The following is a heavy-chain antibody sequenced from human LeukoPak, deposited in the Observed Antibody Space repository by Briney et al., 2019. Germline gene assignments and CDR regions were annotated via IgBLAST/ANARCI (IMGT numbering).Heavy chain of an antibody. CDR2: INHSGST. CDR3: ARGGRFTMVRGVIINRSVDY. D-gene: IGHD3-10*01. Sequence: SETLSLTCAVYGGSFSGYYWSWIRQPPGKGLEWIGEINHSGSTNYNPSLKSRVTISVDTSKNQFSLKLSSVTAADTAVYYCARGGRFTMVRGVIINRSVDYWGQGTLVTVSP. V-gene: IGHV4-34*01. J-gene: IGHJ4*02. CDR1: GGSFSGYY.